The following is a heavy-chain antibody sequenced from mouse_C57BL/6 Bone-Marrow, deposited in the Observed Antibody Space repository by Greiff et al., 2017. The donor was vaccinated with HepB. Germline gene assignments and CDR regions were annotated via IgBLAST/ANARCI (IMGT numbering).Heavy chain of an antibody. Sequence: EVMLVESGEGLVKPGGSLKLSCAASGFTFSSYAMSWVRQTPEKRLEWVAYISSGGDYIYYADTVKGRFTISRDNARNTLYLRMSSLKSEDTAMYYCTKVLAAFDVWGTGTTVTVSS. CDR1: GFTFSSYA. V-gene: IGHV5-9-1*02. CDR2: ISSGGDYI. D-gene: IGHD1-3*01. CDR3: TKVLAAFDV. J-gene: IGHJ1*03.